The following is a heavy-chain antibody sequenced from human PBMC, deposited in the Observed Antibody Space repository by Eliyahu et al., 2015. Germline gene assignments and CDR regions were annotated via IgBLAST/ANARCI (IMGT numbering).Heavy chain of an antibody. Sequence: QVQLVXSGGGVVQPGRSLRLSCAASGFXFXSYAMHWVRQAPGKGLEWVAVISYDGSNKYYADSVKGRFTISRDNSKNTLYLQMNSLRAEDTAVYYCARDPSSVVTTRFDYWGQGTLVTVSS. CDR1: GFXFXSYA. J-gene: IGHJ4*02. CDR3: ARDPSSVVTTRFDY. CDR2: ISYDGSNK. V-gene: IGHV3-30-3*01. D-gene: IGHD2-21*02.